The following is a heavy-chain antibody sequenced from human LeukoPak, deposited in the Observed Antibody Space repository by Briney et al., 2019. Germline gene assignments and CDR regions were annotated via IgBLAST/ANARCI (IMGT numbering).Heavy chain of an antibody. V-gene: IGHV3-48*03. D-gene: IGHD2-2*01. Sequence: PGGSLRLSCAASGFTFSSYEMNWVRQAPGKGLEWVSYISSSGSTICYADSVKGRFTISRDNAKNSLYLQMNSLRAEDTAVYYCARQGVGNCSSTSCYDWFDPWGQGTLVTVSS. CDR3: ARQGVGNCSSTSCYDWFDP. CDR1: GFTFSSYE. CDR2: ISSSGSTI. J-gene: IGHJ5*02.